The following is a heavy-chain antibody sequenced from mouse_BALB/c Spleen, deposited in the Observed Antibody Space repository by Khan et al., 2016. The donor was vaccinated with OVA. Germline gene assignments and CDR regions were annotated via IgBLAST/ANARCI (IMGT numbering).Heavy chain of an antibody. J-gene: IGHJ2*01. CDR1: GFTFSNYW. CDR2: IRLKSDVYVT. Sequence: EVKLEESGGGLVQPGGSMKLSCVASGFTFSNYWMNWVRQSLEKGLEWVAEIRLKSDVYVTHYAESVKGTFTISRDDSKSSVYLQMNNLRAKDTGIYYCWILLWGQGTTLTVSS. V-gene: IGHV6-6*02. CDR3: WILL.